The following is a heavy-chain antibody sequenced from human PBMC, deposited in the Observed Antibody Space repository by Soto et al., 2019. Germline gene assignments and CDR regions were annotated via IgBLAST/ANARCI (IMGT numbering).Heavy chain of an antibody. CDR1: GYTFTSYG. Sequence: ASVKVSCKASGYTFTSYGISWVRQAPGQGLEWMGWISAYNGNTNYAQKLQGRVTMTTDTSTSTAYMELRSLRSDDTAVYYYARARGSGSYGAYDAFDIWGQGTMVTVSS. V-gene: IGHV1-18*01. CDR3: ARARGSGSYGAYDAFDI. D-gene: IGHD3-10*01. CDR2: ISAYNGNT. J-gene: IGHJ3*02.